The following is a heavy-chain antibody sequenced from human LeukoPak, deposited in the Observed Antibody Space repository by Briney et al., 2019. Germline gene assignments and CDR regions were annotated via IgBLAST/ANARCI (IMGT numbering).Heavy chain of an antibody. Sequence: GESLKISCKGSGYAFSNYWIVWVRQMPGKGLEWMGIIYPGDSETRYSPSFQGPVTISADKSIDTAYLQWSSLKASDTAIYYCARRSPTDWFDPWGQGTLVTVSS. CDR3: ARRSPTDWFDP. J-gene: IGHJ5*02. V-gene: IGHV5-51*01. CDR2: IYPGDSET. CDR1: GYAFSNYW.